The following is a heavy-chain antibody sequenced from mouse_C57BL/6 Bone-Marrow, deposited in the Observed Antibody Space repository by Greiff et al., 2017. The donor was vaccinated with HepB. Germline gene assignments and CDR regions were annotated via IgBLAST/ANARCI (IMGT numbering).Heavy chain of an antibody. CDR3: ARDAGLYAMDY. CDR1: GFTFSDFY. CDR2: SRNKANDYTT. Sequence: EVQRVESGGGLVQSGRSLRLSCATSGFTFSDFYMEWVRQAPGKGLEWIAASRNKANDYTTEYSASVKGRFIVSRDTSQSILYLQMNALRAEDTASYYCARDAGLYAMDYWGQGTSVTVSS. J-gene: IGHJ4*01. V-gene: IGHV7-1*01. D-gene: IGHD3-1*01.